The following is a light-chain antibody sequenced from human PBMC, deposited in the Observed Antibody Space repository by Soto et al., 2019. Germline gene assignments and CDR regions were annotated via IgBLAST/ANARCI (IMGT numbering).Light chain of an antibody. CDR3: ITYTNIHTYV. J-gene: IGLJ1*01. Sequence: QSALTQPASVSGSPGQSITISCTGTSSDVGGYNYVSWYQQHPGKAPKLMIYEVSNQPSGVPNRFPGSKSGNTASLTISGIQAEDEADYYCITYTNIHTYVFGAETKVAAL. CDR2: EVS. CDR1: SSDVGGYNY. V-gene: IGLV2-14*01.